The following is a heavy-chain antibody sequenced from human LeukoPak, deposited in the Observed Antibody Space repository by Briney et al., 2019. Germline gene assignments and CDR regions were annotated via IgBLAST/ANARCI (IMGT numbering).Heavy chain of an antibody. CDR2: IYYSGST. J-gene: IGHJ4*02. CDR3: ASVVSAYYDFWSGYSFDY. D-gene: IGHD3-3*01. Sequence: KASETLSLTCTVSGGSISSSSYYWGWIRQPPGKGLEWIGSIYYSGSTHYNPSLKSRVTISVDTSKNQFSLKLSSVTAADTAVYYCASVVSAYYDFWSGYSFDYWGQGTLVTVSS. V-gene: IGHV4-39*01. CDR1: GGSISSSSYY.